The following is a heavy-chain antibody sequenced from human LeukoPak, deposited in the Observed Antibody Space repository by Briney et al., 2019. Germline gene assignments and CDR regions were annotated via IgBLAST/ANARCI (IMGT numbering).Heavy chain of an antibody. CDR3: ARSDTGTSMSPYYYFGMDV. D-gene: IGHD5-18*01. V-gene: IGHV1-2*02. CDR2: INPYSGGT. Sequence: ASVKVSCKASGYTFSDYYMHWVRQAPGHGLEWMGWINPYSGGTNYAEKFQGRVTMTRDRSISTAYMELSRLRSGDTAVYYCARSDTGTSMSPYYYFGMDVWGQGTTVTVSS. J-gene: IGHJ6*02. CDR1: GYTFSDYY.